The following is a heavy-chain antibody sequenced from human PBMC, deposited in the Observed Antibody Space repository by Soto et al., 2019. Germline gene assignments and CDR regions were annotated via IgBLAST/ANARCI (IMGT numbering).Heavy chain of an antibody. V-gene: IGHV3-21*01. CDR3: ARDYYDSSGSQLPFDY. J-gene: IGHJ4*02. D-gene: IGHD3-22*01. Sequence: SRERFNSSRMNWFLQNTGKGLEWVSSISSSSSYIYYADSVKGRFTISRDNAKNSLYLQMNSLRAEDTAVYYCARDYYDSSGSQLPFDYWGQGNLVTGSS. CDR2: ISSSSSYI. CDR1: RERFNSSR.